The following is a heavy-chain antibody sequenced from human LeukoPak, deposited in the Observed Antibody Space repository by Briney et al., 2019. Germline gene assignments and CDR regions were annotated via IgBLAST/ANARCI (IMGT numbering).Heavy chain of an antibody. CDR3: ARAASTTVTTLFDY. CDR1: GFTFSDYY. J-gene: IGHJ4*02. Sequence: GGSLRLSCAASGFTFSDYYMSWIRQAPGKGLEWVSYISSSGNTIYYADSVKGRFTISRDNAKNSLYLQMNSLRAEDTAVYYCARAASTTVTTLFDYWGQGTLVTVSS. D-gene: IGHD4-17*01. CDR2: ISSSGNTI. V-gene: IGHV3-11*04.